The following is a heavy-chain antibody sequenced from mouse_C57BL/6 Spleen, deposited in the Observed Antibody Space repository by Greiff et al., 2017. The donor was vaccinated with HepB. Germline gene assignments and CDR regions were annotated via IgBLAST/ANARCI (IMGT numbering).Heavy chain of an antibody. D-gene: IGHD1-1*01. CDR1: GYTFTSYW. CDR3: ARPSSYYGSSSYAMDY. V-gene: IGHV1-53*01. J-gene: IGHJ4*01. Sequence: VQLQQSGTELVKPGASVKLSCKASGYTFTSYWMHWVKQRPGQGLEWIGNINPSNGGTNYNEKFKSKATLTVDKSSSTAYMQLSSLTSEDSAVYYCARPSSYYGSSSYAMDYWGQGTSVTVSS. CDR2: INPSNGGT.